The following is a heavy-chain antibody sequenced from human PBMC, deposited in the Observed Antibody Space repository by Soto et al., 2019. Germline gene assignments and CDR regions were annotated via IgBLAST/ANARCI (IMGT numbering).Heavy chain of an antibody. D-gene: IGHD6-6*01. CDR3: ARVLPIAARPSEVYYFDY. Sequence: AGGSLRLSCAASGFTVSSNYMSWVRQAPGKGLEWVSVIYSGGSTYYADSVKGRFTSSRDNSKNTLYLQMNSLRAEDTAVYYCARVLPIAARPSEVYYFDYWGQGPLVTVSS. V-gene: IGHV3-53*01. CDR1: GFTVSSNY. J-gene: IGHJ4*02. CDR2: IYSGGST.